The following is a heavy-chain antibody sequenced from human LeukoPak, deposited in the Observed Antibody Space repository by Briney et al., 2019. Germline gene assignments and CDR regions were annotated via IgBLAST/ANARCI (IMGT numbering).Heavy chain of an antibody. Sequence: GGSLRLSCAASGFTFSSYAMHWVRQAPGKGLEYVSAISSNGGSTYYANSVKGRFTISRDNSKNTLYLQMNSLGAEDTAVYYCARERHSPAYYYMDVWGKGTTVTVSS. V-gene: IGHV3-64*01. CDR3: ARERHSPAYYYMDV. J-gene: IGHJ6*03. D-gene: IGHD1-26*01. CDR2: ISSNGGST. CDR1: GFTFSSYA.